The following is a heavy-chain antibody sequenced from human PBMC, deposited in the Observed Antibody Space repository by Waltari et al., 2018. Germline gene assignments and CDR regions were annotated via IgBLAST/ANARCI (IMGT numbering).Heavy chain of an antibody. D-gene: IGHD2-15*01. V-gene: IGHV1-69*02. J-gene: IGHJ3*02. CDR3: ARGAWVVDDAFDI. CDR2: IIPILGIA. CDR1: GGTFSSYT. Sequence: QVQLVQSGAEVKKPGSSVKVSCKASGGTFSSYTISWVRQAPGQGLEWMGRIIPILGIANDAQKFQGRVTMTRNTSISTAYMELSSLRSEDTAVYYCARGAWVVDDAFDIWGQGTMVTVSS.